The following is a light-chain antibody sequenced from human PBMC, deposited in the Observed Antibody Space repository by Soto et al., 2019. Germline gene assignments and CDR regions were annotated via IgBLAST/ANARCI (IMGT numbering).Light chain of an antibody. CDR1: QSVSSSY. V-gene: IGKV3-20*01. CDR3: QQYGSSLFT. Sequence: ELVMTQSPGTLSLSPGERATLSCRASQSVSSSYLAWYQQKPGQAPRLLIYGASSRATGIPDRFTGSVSGTDFALTISILDPEDFAVDYCQQYGSSLFTFGPGTKVDIK. J-gene: IGKJ3*01. CDR2: GAS.